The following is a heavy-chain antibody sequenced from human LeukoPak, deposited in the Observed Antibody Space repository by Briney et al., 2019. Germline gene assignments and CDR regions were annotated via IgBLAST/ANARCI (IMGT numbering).Heavy chain of an antibody. Sequence: GGSLRLSCAASGFTFSSYWMSWVRQAPGKGLEWVANIKQDGSEKYYVDSVKGRFTISRDNAKNSLFLQMNSPRAEDTAVFYCARDSPIPDDYWGQGTLVTVSS. CDR2: IKQDGSEK. CDR3: ARDSPIPDDY. J-gene: IGHJ4*02. CDR1: GFTFSSYW. V-gene: IGHV3-7*01. D-gene: IGHD2-2*02.